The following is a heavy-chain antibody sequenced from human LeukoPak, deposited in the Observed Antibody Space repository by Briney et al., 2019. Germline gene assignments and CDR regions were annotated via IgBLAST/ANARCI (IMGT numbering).Heavy chain of an antibody. CDR3: ARQHDSYYYYYIDV. Sequence: PSENLSLTCAVSGYSISNGYYWVWIRQPPGRGLEWIGSLYHSDSAYYNTSLRSRVSMSVDTSKNQFSLTLSFVTAADTGVYYCARQHDSYYYYYIDVWGSGTTVTVSS. CDR2: LYHSDSA. V-gene: IGHV4-38-2*01. J-gene: IGHJ6*03. CDR1: GYSISNGYY.